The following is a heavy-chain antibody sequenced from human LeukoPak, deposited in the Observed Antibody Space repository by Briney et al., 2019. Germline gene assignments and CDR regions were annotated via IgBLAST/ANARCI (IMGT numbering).Heavy chain of an antibody. V-gene: IGHV1-46*01. CDR1: GYTFTSYY. J-gene: IGHJ4*02. CDR2: INPSGGST. D-gene: IGHD3-10*01. CDR3: AATGFFDMVRGVMSFDY. Sequence: ASVTVSCTASGYTFTSYYMHWVRQAPGQGLEWMGIINPSGGSTSYAQKFQGRVTMTRDTSTRTVYMELSSLRSEDTAVYYCAATGFFDMVRGVMSFDYWGQGTLVTVSS.